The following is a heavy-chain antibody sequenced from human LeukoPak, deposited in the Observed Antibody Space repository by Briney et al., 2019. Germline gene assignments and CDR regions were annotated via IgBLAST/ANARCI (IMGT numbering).Heavy chain of an antibody. V-gene: IGHV3-64D*06. J-gene: IGHJ5*02. CDR1: GFTFSSYA. CDR3: ASTAMTTVTTSWFDP. Sequence: GGSLRLSCSASGFTFSSYAMHWVRQAPGKGLEYVSAISSNGGSTYYADSVKGRFTISRDNSKNTLYLQMSSLRAEDTAVYYCASTAMTTVTTSWFDPWGQGALVTVSS. D-gene: IGHD4-17*01. CDR2: ISSNGGST.